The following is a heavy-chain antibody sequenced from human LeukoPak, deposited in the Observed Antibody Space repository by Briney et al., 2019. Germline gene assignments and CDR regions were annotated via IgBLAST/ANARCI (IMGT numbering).Heavy chain of an antibody. CDR1: GFTVSSNY. J-gene: IGHJ6*03. CDR2: IYSGGST. D-gene: IGHD2-15*01. V-gene: IGHV3-66*02. Sequence: PGGSLRLSCAASGFTVSSNYMSWVRQAPGKGLEWVSVIYSGGSTYYADSVKGRFTISRDNSKNTLYLQMNSLRAEDTAVYYCARVGSRGSYYYYMDVWGKGTTVTVPS. CDR3: ARVGSRGSYYYYMDV.